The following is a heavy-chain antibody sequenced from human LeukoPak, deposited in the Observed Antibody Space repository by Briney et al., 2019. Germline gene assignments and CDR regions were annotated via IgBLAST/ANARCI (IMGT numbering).Heavy chain of an antibody. CDR2: ISGSGGST. Sequence: GGTLRLFCAASGFTFSSYGMSWVRQAPGKGLEWVSAISGSGGSTYYADSVKGRFTISRDNSKNTLYMQMNSLRAEDTAVYYCAKRGGDSYYYYMDVWGKGTTVTISS. V-gene: IGHV3-23*01. D-gene: IGHD4-17*01. CDR1: GFTFSSYG. J-gene: IGHJ6*03. CDR3: AKRGGDSYYYYMDV.